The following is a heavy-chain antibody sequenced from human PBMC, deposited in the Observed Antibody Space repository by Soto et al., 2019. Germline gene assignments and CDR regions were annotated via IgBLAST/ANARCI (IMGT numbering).Heavy chain of an antibody. CDR3: AREVSGSYYNPLDYYGMDV. CDR2: IYHSGST. J-gene: IGHJ6*02. CDR1: GGSISSSNW. D-gene: IGHD1-26*01. V-gene: IGHV4-4*02. Sequence: SETLSLTCAVSGGSISSSNWWSWVRHPPGKGLEWIGEIYHSGSTNYNPSLKSRVTISVGKSKNQFSLKLSSVTAADTAVYYCAREVSGSYYNPLDYYGMDVWGQGTTVTVSS.